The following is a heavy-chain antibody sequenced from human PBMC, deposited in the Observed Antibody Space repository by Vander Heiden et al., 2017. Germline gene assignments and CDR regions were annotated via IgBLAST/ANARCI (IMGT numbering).Heavy chain of an antibody. J-gene: IGHJ4*02. V-gene: IGHV3-23*01. CDR1: GFTFSRSA. Sequence: EVQLLQSGGGLVQPGGSLRLSCAASGFTFSRSAMSWVRQAPGKGLEWVSMISDSGGSTDDADSVKGRFTISRDNYKNTLYMKMNSRRAEDTAVYYWATHYDLYDYWGQGDLVTVSS. D-gene: IGHD3-3*01. CDR2: ISDSGGST. CDR3: ATHYDLYDY.